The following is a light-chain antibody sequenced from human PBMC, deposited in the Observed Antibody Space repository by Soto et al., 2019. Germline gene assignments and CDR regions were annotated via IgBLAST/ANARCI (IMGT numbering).Light chain of an antibody. CDR2: KVS. CDR1: QSLIYSDGIAY. J-gene: IGKJ1*01. Sequence: DVVMTQSPLSLPVTLGQPASISCRSSQSLIYSDGIAYLNWFHQRPGQSPRRLIYKVSNRDSGVPDRFRGRGSGTDFTLTISRVEAEDVGVYYCMHGTHWPPTFGRGTKVEIK. V-gene: IGKV2-30*01. CDR3: MHGTHWPPT.